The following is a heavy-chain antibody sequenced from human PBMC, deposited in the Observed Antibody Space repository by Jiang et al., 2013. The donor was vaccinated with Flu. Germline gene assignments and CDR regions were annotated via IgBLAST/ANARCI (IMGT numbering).Heavy chain of an antibody. D-gene: IGHD2-2*01. Sequence: NPSGGSTSYAQKFQGRVTMTRDTSTSTVYMELSSLRSEDTAVYYCARGAYCSSTSCYAWFDPWGQGTLVTVSS. CDR3: ARGAYCSSTSCYAWFDP. J-gene: IGHJ5*02. V-gene: IGHV1-46*01. CDR2: NPSGGST.